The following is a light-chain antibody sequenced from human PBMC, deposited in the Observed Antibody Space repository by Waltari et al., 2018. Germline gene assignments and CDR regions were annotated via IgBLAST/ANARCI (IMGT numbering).Light chain of an antibody. CDR3: AARDDSLNVWV. Sequence: QSVLTQPPSASGTPGQRVTIPCSGSTSNIGNNPVHWYQQLPGTAPKVLIYNDDQRPWGVPDRFSVSKSGPSASLAISGLQSDDEGDYYCAARDDSLNVWVFGGGTKVTVL. J-gene: IGLJ3*02. CDR1: TSNIGNNP. CDR2: NDD. V-gene: IGLV1-44*01.